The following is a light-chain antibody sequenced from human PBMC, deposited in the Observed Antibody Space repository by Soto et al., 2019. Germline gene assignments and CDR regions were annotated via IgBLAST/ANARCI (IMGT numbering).Light chain of an antibody. CDR3: QQSSNWPPFT. V-gene: IGKV3-15*01. CDR1: QSVYSN. J-gene: IGKJ3*01. CDR2: DAS. Sequence: EIVMTQSPGTLSVSPGERATLSCRASQSVYSNLAWYQQKPGQAPRLLIYDASARATGVPARFSGSGSGTEFTLTISSLQSEDFAVYYCQQSSNWPPFTFGPGTRVDI.